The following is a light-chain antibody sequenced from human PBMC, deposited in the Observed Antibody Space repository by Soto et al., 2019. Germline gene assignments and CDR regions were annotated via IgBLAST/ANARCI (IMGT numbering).Light chain of an antibody. V-gene: IGKV3-11*01. CDR1: QSVSSY. CDR3: QQRSNWRT. Sequence: EIVLTQSQATLSLSPGERATLSCRASQSVSSYLALYQPIPGQATRLLIYDASNRATGLPARFSASGSGTGLTLTISSLEPEDSAVYYCQQRSNWRTFGQGTKVEIK. CDR2: DAS. J-gene: IGKJ1*01.